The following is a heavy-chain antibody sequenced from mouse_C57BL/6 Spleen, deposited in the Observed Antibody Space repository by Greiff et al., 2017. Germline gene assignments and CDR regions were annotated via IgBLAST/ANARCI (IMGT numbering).Heavy chain of an antibody. D-gene: IGHD2-1*01. CDR2: INNDGSST. Sequence: EVQVVESEGGLVQPGSSMKLSCTASGFTFSDYYMAWVRQVPEKGLEWVANINNDGSSTHYLDSLKSRFTISVDKAKNIPYLQMSSLKSEDTATYYCAREGGTYGNYFYLDYWGQGTTLTVSS. J-gene: IGHJ2*01. CDR1: GFTFSDYY. CDR3: AREGGTYGNYFYLDY. V-gene: IGHV5-16*01.